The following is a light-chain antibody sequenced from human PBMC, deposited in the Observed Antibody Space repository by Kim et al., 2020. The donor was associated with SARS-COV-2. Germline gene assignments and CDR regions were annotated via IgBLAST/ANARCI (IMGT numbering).Light chain of an antibody. CDR1: SNNVDHQG. J-gene: IGLJ3*02. CDR3: SAWDSSLSTWV. V-gene: IGLV10-54*01. CDR2: RNN. Sequence: RQTATLTCTGNSNNVDHQGAAWLQQHQGHPPKLLSYRNNNRPSGISERLSASRSGNTASLTITGLQPEDEADYYCSAWDSSLSTWVFGGGTQLTVL.